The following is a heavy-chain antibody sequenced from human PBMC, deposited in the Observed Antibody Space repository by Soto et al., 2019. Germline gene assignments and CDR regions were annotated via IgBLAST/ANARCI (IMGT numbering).Heavy chain of an antibody. CDR3: ASPTLDIDP. J-gene: IGHJ5*02. Sequence: PSETLSLTCTVSGASLSTCDHYWNWIRPPPGKGLEWIVYIYFDGNAYYHPSHKSLVTTSVDMYKNQFALRMTSVIAADTAVYYWASPTLDIDPWGQGTLVTVSS. CDR1: GASLSTCDHY. V-gene: IGHV4-30-4*01. CDR2: IYFDGNA. D-gene: IGHD3-9*01.